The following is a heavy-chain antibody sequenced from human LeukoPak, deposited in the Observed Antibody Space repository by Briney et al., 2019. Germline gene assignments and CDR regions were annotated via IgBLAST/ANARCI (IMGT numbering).Heavy chain of an antibody. CDR2: IGAYNGNT. V-gene: IGHV1-18*01. J-gene: IGHJ5*02. CDR1: GYTFTSYG. D-gene: IGHD3-22*01. Sequence: ASVKVSCKASGYTFTSYGISWVRQAPGQGLEWMGWIGAYNGNTNYAQKLQGRVTMTTDTSTSTAYMELRSLRSDDTAVYYCARVMYHIYDSPYYDSSGPPFGPWGQGTLVTVSS. CDR3: ARVMYHIYDSPYYDSSGPPFGP.